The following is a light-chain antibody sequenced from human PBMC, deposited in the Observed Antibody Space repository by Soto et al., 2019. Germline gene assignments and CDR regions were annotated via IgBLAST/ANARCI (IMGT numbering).Light chain of an antibody. CDR2: DVS. CDR3: SSYTSSSTLYV. Sequence: QSALTQPAYVSGSPGQSITIYCTGTSSDVGGYNYVSWYQQHPGKAPKLMIYDVSNRPSGVSNRFYGSKSGNTASLTISGLLAEDEADYYCSSYTSSSTLYVLGTGTKLTVL. J-gene: IGLJ1*01. CDR1: SSDVGGYNY. V-gene: IGLV2-14*01.